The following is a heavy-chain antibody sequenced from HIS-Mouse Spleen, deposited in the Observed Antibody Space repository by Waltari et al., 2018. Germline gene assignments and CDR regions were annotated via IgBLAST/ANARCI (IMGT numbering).Heavy chain of an antibody. CDR1: GFTVSSNY. CDR3: ARDPPPTGGYFDL. Sequence: EVQLVESGGGLIQPGGPLRLSCAASGFTVSSNYMNWVRQAPGKGLEWVSVIYRGGSTYYADSVKGRFTISRDNSKNTLYLQMNSLRAEDTAVYYCARDPPPTGGYFDLWGRGTLVTVSS. CDR2: IYRGGST. V-gene: IGHV3-53*01. J-gene: IGHJ2*01.